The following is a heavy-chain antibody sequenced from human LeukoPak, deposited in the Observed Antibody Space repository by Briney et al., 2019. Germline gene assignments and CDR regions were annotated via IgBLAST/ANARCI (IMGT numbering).Heavy chain of an antibody. CDR1: GGTLSSYA. J-gene: IGHJ4*02. D-gene: IGHD1-7*01. CDR2: IIPIFGTA. Sequence: ASVKVSCKASGGTLSSYAISWVRQAPGQGLEWMGGIIPIFGTANYAQKFQGRVTITADESTSTAYMELSSLRSEDTAVYYCARYRLSDWNWVSPREYYSDYWGQGTLVTVSS. V-gene: IGHV1-69*13. CDR3: ARYRLSDWNWVSPREYYSDY.